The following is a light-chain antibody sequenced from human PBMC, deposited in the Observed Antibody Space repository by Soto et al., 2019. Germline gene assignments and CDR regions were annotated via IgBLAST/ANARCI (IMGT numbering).Light chain of an antibody. CDR3: RHHYNSPRT. CDR2: AAS. J-gene: IGKJ1*01. CDR1: QGIGNR. Sequence: DIQMTQSPSSLSASVGDRVTITCRASQGIGNRLGWYQHKPGKAPKRLIYAASSLQSGVPSRFSGSGSGTESTPTINGLQHEDFATYYCRHHYNSPRTFGQGTKV. V-gene: IGKV1-17*01.